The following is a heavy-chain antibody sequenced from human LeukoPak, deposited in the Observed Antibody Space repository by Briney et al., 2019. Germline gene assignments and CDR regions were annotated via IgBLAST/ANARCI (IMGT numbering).Heavy chain of an antibody. J-gene: IGHJ4*02. Sequence: SETLSLTCAVYGGSFSGYYWSWIRQPPGKGLEWIGEINHSGSTNYNPSLKSRVTISVDTSKNQFSLKLSSVTAADTAVYYCARGFFHQDYWGREPWSPSPQ. D-gene: IGHD3-3*01. CDR1: GGSFSGYY. CDR3: ARGFFHQDY. CDR2: INHSGST. V-gene: IGHV4-34*01.